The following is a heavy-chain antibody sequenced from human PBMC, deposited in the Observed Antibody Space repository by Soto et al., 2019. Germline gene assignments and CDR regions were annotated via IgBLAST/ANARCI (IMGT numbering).Heavy chain of an antibody. Sequence: PGGSLRLSCAASGFTFSNAWVNCVRQAPGKGLEWVGRIKSKTDGGTTDFAAPVKGRFAISRDDSKNIAYMQMNSLKIEDTAVYYCSTDSYIDMTVVRLDNWGHGTLVTVSS. J-gene: IGHJ4*01. CDR1: GFTFSNAW. CDR3: STDSYIDMTVVRLDN. D-gene: IGHD3-22*01. V-gene: IGHV3-15*07. CDR2: IKSKTDGGTT.